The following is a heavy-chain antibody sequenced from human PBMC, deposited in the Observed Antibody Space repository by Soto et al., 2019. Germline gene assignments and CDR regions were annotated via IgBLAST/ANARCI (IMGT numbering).Heavy chain of an antibody. CDR1: GFTFTSSA. CDR3: AAINFYYDSSGYQYYFDY. Sequence: SVKVSCKASGFTFTSSAVQWVRQARGQRLEWIGWIVVGSGNTNYAQKFQERVTITRDMSTSTAYMEASSLRSEDTAVYYCAAINFYYDSSGYQYYFDYWGQGTLVTVSS. V-gene: IGHV1-58*01. D-gene: IGHD3-22*01. CDR2: IVVGSGNT. J-gene: IGHJ4*02.